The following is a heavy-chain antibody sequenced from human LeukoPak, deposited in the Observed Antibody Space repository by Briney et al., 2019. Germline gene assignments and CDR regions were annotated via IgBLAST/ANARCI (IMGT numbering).Heavy chain of an antibody. Sequence: PSETLSLTCTVSGGSISSGGYYWSWIRQHPGKGLEWIGYSDSSGSTYYNPCLKSRVTISVDTSKNQFTLKLTSVTAADTAVYYCAGFLEWSPVDYWGQGTLVTVSS. D-gene: IGHD3-3*01. CDR3: AGFLEWSPVDY. CDR2: SDSSGST. CDR1: GGSISSGGYY. J-gene: IGHJ4*02. V-gene: IGHV4-31*03.